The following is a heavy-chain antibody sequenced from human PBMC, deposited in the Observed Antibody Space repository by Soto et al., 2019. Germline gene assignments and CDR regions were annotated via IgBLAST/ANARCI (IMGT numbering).Heavy chain of an antibody. CDR2: IKSDGSRI. J-gene: IGHJ4*02. D-gene: IGHD3-9*01. CDR1: GFIFSDYW. V-gene: IGHV3-74*03. CDR3: ARDLGKYDRYYFDL. Sequence: EVHLVESGGGLVQPGVSLRLSCVSSGFIFSDYWTYWVRQAPGPGLVWVSGIKSDGSRITYADSVKSRFTSSRDIAKNTLHVQMNGLMVAATAGYYCARDLGKYDRYYFDLLGQGTLVTVAS.